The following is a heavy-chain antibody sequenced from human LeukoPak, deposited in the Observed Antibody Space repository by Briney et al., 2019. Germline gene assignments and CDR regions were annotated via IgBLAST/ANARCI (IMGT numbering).Heavy chain of an antibody. CDR2: ISTSGGST. Sequence: GGSLRLSCAASGFTFSSYAMNWVRQAPGEGLEWVSTISTSGGSTYYADSVKGRFTLSRDNFRSTLFLEMNYLRADDTAVYYCATNSGAEGEYFRHWGQGTLVTVSS. CDR3: ATNSGAEGEYFRH. J-gene: IGHJ1*01. D-gene: IGHD7-27*01. V-gene: IGHV3-23*01. CDR1: GFTFSSYA.